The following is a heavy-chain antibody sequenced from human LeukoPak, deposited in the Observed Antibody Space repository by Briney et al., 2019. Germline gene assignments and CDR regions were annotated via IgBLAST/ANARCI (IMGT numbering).Heavy chain of an antibody. J-gene: IGHJ2*01. CDR2: INPSGGST. D-gene: IGHD2-15*01. V-gene: IGHV3-23*01. CDR3: AKGGARYFDL. CDR1: GFTFSTYT. Sequence: PGGSLRLFCAVSGFTFSTYTMSWVRQAPGKGLEWVSPINPSGGSTYYADSVKGRFTISRDNSKNTLYLQMNSLRAEDTAVYYCAKGGARYFDLWGRGTLVTVSS.